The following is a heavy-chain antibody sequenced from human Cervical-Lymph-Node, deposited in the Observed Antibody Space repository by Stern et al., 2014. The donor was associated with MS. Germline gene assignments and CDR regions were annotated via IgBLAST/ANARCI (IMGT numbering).Heavy chain of an antibody. J-gene: IGHJ3*02. CDR3: ARGGYTSGWPSFDI. Sequence: QVQLVQSGAEVKKPGASVRVSCKASGYTLTTFEFTWVRQAPGQGLEWMGWLSHNSANPGYAQKFQGRVTMTRNTSINTAYMELDSLTSDDTAVYYCARGGYTSGWPSFDIWGQGTMVTVSS. D-gene: IGHD6-19*01. V-gene: IGHV1-8*01. CDR2: LSHNSANP. CDR1: GYTLTTFE.